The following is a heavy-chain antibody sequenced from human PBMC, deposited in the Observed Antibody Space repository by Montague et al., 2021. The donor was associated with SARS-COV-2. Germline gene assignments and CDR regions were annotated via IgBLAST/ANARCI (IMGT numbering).Heavy chain of an antibody. CDR2: TYYRSKWYN. J-gene: IGHJ3*01. D-gene: IGHD2-2*03. V-gene: IGHV6-1*01. Sequence: ASPGASLSSDSLSWHWIRQSPSRGLERLASTYYRSKWYNDSAPSVSGRATVKPDTSRNQFSLHLDSVTPEDTALYFCARKMDSSFDVWGKGTMVIVSS. CDR3: ARKMDSSFDV. CDR1: GASLSSDSLS.